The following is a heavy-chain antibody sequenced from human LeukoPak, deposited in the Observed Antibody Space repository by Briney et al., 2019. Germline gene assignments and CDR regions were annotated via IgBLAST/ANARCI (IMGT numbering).Heavy chain of an antibody. J-gene: IGHJ4*02. V-gene: IGHV4-34*01. CDR1: GGSFSGYY. D-gene: IGHD6-19*01. CDR3: ARVKAVAGTLPHLLDY. CDR2: INHRGST. Sequence: SETLSLTCAVYGGSFSGYYWSWIRQPPGKGLEWIGEINHRGSTSYNPSLKSRLTISKDKSKNQFFLKLTSVTVADTAVYFCARVKAVAGTLPHLLDYWGQGTLVTVSS.